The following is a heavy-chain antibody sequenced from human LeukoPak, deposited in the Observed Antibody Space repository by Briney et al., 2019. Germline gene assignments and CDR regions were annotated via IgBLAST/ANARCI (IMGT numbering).Heavy chain of an antibody. CDR2: LIGTAGNT. CDR3: ARGDPTVTTTGSGGLDI. V-gene: IGHV3-23*01. Sequence: GGSLRLSCAASGFTLNNHGMTWVHQAPGKGLEWVATLIGTAGNTYYADSVKGRFTISRDNSKNTLYVQMNSLRAEDTAVYYCARGDPTVTTTGSGGLDIWGQGTMVTVSS. J-gene: IGHJ3*02. D-gene: IGHD4-17*01. CDR1: GFTLNNHG.